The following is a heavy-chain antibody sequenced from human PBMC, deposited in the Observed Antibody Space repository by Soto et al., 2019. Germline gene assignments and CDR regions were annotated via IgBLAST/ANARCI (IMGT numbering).Heavy chain of an antibody. CDR3: ARDKRDTYGDYVDY. D-gene: IGHD4-17*01. CDR1: GFTFSSYA. V-gene: IGHV3-30-3*01. J-gene: IGHJ4*02. Sequence: GGSLRLSCAASGFTFSSYAMHWVRQAPGKGLEWVAVISYDGSNKYYADSVKGRFTISRDNSKSTLYLQLNSLRAEDTAVYYCARDKRDTYGDYVDYWGQGTLVTVSS. CDR2: ISYDGSNK.